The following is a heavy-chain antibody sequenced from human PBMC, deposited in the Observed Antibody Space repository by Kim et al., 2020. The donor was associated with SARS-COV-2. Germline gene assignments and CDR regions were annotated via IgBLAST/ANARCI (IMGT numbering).Heavy chain of an antibody. V-gene: IGHV1-3*01. J-gene: IGHJ4*02. CDR3: ARGGRYYYDSSGYAHFDY. Sequence: ASVKVSCKASGYTFTSYAMHWVRQAPGQRLEWMGWINAGNGNTKYSQKFQGRVTITRDTSASTAYMELSSLRSEDTAVYYCARGGRYYYDSSGYAHFDYWGQGTLVTVSS. CDR1: GYTFTSYA. CDR2: INAGNGNT. D-gene: IGHD3-22*01.